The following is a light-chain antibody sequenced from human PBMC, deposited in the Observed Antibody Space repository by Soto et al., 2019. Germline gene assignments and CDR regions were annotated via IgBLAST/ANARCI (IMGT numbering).Light chain of an antibody. J-gene: IGKJ1*01. Sequence: EIVLTQSPGTLSLSPGERATLFCRASQSVSSSYLASYQQKPGQAPRLRNYGASSSATGIPDKFSGSGSGTDFTLTNSRLEPDDFAVYYCQQYGRSPPVTFGQGTNVEIK. CDR1: QSVSSSY. CDR2: GAS. CDR3: QQYGRSPPVT. V-gene: IGKV3-20*01.